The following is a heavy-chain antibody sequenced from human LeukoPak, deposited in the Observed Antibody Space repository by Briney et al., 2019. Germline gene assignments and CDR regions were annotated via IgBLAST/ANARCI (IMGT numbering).Heavy chain of an antibody. CDR1: GYTFTRFY. CDR3: ARYGFSSSWQGGWHAFDI. J-gene: IGHJ3*02. V-gene: IGHV1-46*01. CDR2: INPTVGDT. D-gene: IGHD6-13*01. Sequence: ASVKVSCKASGYTFTRFYIHWVRQAPGQGLEWMGIINPTVGDTIYAQKFQGRVTMTRDMSTSTVYMELSSLRSDDTAVYYCARYGFSSSWQGGWHAFDIWGQGTMVTVSS.